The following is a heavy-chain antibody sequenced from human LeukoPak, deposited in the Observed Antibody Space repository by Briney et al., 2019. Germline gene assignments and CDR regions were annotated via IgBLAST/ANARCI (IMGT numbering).Heavy chain of an antibody. CDR3: AKDDRTYYYDSSGLSFDY. D-gene: IGHD3-22*01. Sequence: PGGSLRLSCAASGFTFSSYAMSWVRQAPGKGLEWVSAISGSGGSTYYADSAKGRFTISRDNSKNTLYLQMNSLRAEDTAVYYCAKDDRTYYYDSSGLSFDYWGQGTLVTVSS. CDR1: GFTFSSYA. V-gene: IGHV3-23*01. J-gene: IGHJ4*02. CDR2: ISGSGGST.